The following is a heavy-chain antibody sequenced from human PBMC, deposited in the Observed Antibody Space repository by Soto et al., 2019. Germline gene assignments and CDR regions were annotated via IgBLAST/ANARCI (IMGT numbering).Heavy chain of an antibody. D-gene: IGHD2-15*01. CDR3: SRDVVVGAKALNY. CDR2: IKEDGSEK. J-gene: IGHJ4*02. V-gene: IGHV3-7*01. Sequence: EVQLVESGGGLVQPGGSLRLSCAASGFTFSNYWMTWVRQAPGKGLEWVDNIKEDGSEKHYVDSVKGRFTISRDNAKNSLYLQMNSLRVEDTAVYFCSRDVVVGAKALNYWGQGALVTVSS. CDR1: GFTFSNYW.